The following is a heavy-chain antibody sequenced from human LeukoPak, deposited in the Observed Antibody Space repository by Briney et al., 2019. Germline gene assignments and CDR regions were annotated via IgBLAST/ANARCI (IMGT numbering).Heavy chain of an antibody. D-gene: IGHD3-16*02. CDR2: INHSGST. CDR1: GGSFSGYY. V-gene: IGHV4-34*09. Sequence: SETLSLTCAVYGGSFSGYYWSWIRQPPGKGLEWIGEINHSGSTYYNPSLKSRVTISVDTSKNQFSLKLSSVTAADTAVYYCARTYYDYVWGSYRYWNFDYWGQGTLVTVSS. J-gene: IGHJ4*02. CDR3: ARTYYDYVWGSYRYWNFDY.